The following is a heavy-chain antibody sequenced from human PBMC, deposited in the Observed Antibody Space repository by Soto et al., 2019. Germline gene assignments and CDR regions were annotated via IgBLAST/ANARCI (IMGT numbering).Heavy chain of an antibody. D-gene: IGHD3-22*01. J-gene: IGHJ5*02. CDR3: ARGDYYDSSGYHPPNWFDP. CDR1: GGSISSYY. CDR2: IYYSGST. Sequence: SSETLSLTCTVSGGSISSYYWSWIRQPPGKGLEWIGYIYYSGSTNYNPSLKSRVTISVDTSKNQFSLKLSSVTAADTAVYYCARGDYYDSSGYHPPNWFDPWGQGTLVTVSS. V-gene: IGHV4-59*01.